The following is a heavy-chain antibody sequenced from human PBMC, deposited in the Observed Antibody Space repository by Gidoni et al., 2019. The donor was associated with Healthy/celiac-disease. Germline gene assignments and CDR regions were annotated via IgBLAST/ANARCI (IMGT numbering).Heavy chain of an antibody. V-gene: IGHV3-48*03. CDR2: ISSSGSTI. CDR1: GFTFSRYE. Sequence: EVQLVESGGGLVQPGRSLRLSCAASGFTFSRYEMKWFRQAPGKGLECVSYISSSGSTIYYADPVKGRFTISRDNAKNSLYLQMNSLRAEDTAIYYCARDKLVPAAFGYDYYYGMDVWGQGTTVTVSS. D-gene: IGHD2-2*01. CDR3: ARDKLVPAAFGYDYYYGMDV. J-gene: IGHJ6*02.